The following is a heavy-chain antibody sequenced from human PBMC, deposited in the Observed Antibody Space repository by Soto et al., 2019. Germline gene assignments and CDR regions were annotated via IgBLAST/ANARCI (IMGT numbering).Heavy chain of an antibody. D-gene: IGHD3-3*01. V-gene: IGHV3-74*01. Sequence: GGSLRLSCAASGFTFSSYWMHWVRQAPGKGLVWVSRINSDGSSTSYADSVKGRFTISRDNAKNTRYLQMKSLRTEDTAAYDCAREAYYDFWSGYLSYYYYMDVWGKGTTVTVSS. CDR3: AREAYYDFWSGYLSYYYYMDV. J-gene: IGHJ6*03. CDR2: INSDGSST. CDR1: GFTFSSYW.